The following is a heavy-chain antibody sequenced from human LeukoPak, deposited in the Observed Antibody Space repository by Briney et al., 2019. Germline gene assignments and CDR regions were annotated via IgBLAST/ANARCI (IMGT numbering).Heavy chain of an antibody. Sequence: SVKVSCKASGYIFTDYYMHWVRQAPGQGLEWMGGIIPIFGTANYAQKFQGRVTITTDESTSTAYMELSSLRSEDTAVYYCARDQVAPIITMVRGVISAFDIWGQGTMVTVSS. V-gene: IGHV1-69*05. CDR3: ARDQVAPIITMVRGVISAFDI. J-gene: IGHJ3*02. CDR2: IIPIFGTA. D-gene: IGHD3-10*01. CDR1: GYIFTDYY.